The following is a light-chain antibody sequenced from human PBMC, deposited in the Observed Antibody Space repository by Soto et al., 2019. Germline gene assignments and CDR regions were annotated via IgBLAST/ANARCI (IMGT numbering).Light chain of an antibody. Sequence: DIVMTQSPDSLTVSLGERATINCKSSQSVLYSSNNKHYLAWFQQKPGKPPKLLIYWASTRASGVPDRFSGSGSGTDFTLTISSMQAEDVALYYCQQYYSTPLTFGGGTKVEIK. V-gene: IGKV4-1*01. CDR2: WAS. CDR3: QQYYSTPLT. J-gene: IGKJ4*01. CDR1: QSVLYSSNNKHY.